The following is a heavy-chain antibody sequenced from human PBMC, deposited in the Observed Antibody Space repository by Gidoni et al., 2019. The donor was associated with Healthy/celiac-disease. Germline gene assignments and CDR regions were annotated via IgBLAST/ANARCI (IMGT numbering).Heavy chain of an antibody. CDR2: IYYSGST. CDR1: GAPISSSSYY. V-gene: IGHV4-39*01. D-gene: IGHD6-19*01. CDR3: AGPIAVAGTDY. Sequence: QLQLQESGPGLVKPSETLSLTCTVSGAPISSSSYYWGWIRQPPGKGLEWIGSIYYSGSTYYNPSLKSRVTISVDTSKNQFSLKLSSVTAADTAVYYCAGPIAVAGTDYWGQGTLVTVSS. J-gene: IGHJ4*02.